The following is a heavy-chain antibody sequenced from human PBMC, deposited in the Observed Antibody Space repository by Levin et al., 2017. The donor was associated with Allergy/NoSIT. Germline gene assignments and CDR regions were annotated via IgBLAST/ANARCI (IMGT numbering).Heavy chain of an antibody. CDR3: AKDIGYDSSGRYYYYGMDV. V-gene: IGHV3-9*01. Sequence: SLKISCAASGFTFDDYAMHWVRQAPGKGLEWVSGISWNSGSIGYADSVKGRFTISRDNAKNSLYLQMNSLRAEDTALYYCAKDIGYDSSGRYYYYGMDVWGQGTTVTVSS. CDR1: GFTFDDYA. CDR2: ISWNSGSI. J-gene: IGHJ6*02. D-gene: IGHD3-22*01.